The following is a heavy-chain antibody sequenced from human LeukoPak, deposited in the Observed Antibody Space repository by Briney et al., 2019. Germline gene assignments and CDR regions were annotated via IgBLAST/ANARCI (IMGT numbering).Heavy chain of an antibody. CDR2: IGTAGDT. CDR1: GFTFSDYD. J-gene: IGHJ3*02. CDR3: ARDPDSEYSGYDSEGAFDI. V-gene: IGHV3-13*01. Sequence: GGSLRLSCAASGFTFSDYDMHWVRQPTGKGLEWVAAIGTAGDTYYTGSVKGRFTISRENAKNSLYLQMNSLRAGDTAVYYCARDPDSEYSGYDSEGAFDIWGQGTMVTVSS. D-gene: IGHD5-12*01.